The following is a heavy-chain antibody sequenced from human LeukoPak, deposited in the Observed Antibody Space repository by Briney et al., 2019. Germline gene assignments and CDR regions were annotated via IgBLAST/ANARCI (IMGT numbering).Heavy chain of an antibody. CDR2: IYYSGST. CDR3: ARDRRAYYYDSGGYYAFDI. Sequence: SETLSLTCTVSGGSISSGGYYWSWIRQHPGKGLEWIGYIYYSGSTYYNPSLKSRFTISVDTSKNQFSLKLSSVTAADTAVYYCARDRRAYYYDSGGYYAFDIWGQGTMVTVSS. CDR1: GGSISSGGYY. V-gene: IGHV4-31*03. D-gene: IGHD3-22*01. J-gene: IGHJ3*02.